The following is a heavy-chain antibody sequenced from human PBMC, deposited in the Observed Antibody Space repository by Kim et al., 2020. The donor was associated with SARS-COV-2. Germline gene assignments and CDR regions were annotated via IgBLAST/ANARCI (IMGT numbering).Heavy chain of an antibody. CDR3: ARGRYSSSWYYNWFDP. CDR2: INHSGST. V-gene: IGHV4-34*01. Sequence: SETLSLTCAVYGGSFSGYYWSWIRQPPGKGLEWIGEINHSGSTNYNPSLKSRVTISVDTSKNQFSLKLSSVTAADTAVYYCARGRYSSSWYYNWFDPWGQGTLVTVSS. J-gene: IGHJ5*01. CDR1: GGSFSGYY. D-gene: IGHD6-13*01.